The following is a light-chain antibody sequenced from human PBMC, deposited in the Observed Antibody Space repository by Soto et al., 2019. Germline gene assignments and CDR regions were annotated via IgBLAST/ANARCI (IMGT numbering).Light chain of an antibody. CDR3: SSYTISRNRGI. Sequence: QSALTQPASVSGSPGQSITISCTGTSSDVDGYNYVSWYQYHPGKAPKLMIYDVNNRPSGVSNRFSGSKSGNTASLTISGLQAEDEADYYCSSYTISRNRGIFGGGTKVTVL. CDR2: DVN. J-gene: IGLJ2*01. V-gene: IGLV2-14*01. CDR1: SSDVDGYNY.